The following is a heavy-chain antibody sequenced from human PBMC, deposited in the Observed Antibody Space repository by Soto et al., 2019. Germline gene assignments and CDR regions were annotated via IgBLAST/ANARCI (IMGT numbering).Heavy chain of an antibody. CDR3: ARGGGSKNYHRYYYYGMDV. CDR2: ISAYNGNK. D-gene: IGHD6-13*01. J-gene: IGHJ6*02. V-gene: IGHV1-18*04. Sequence: QVQLVQSGAEVKKPGASVKVSCKASGYTXXSYDINWVRQAXGXXXEWMGWISAYNGNKNYAQKLQGRFTVTTDTSTSTANMERSSLRSDDTAMYYCARGGGSKNYHRYYYYGMDVWGRGTTVTVSS. CDR1: GYTXXSYD.